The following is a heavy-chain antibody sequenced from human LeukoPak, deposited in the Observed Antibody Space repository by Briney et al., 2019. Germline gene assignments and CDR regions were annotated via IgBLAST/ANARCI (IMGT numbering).Heavy chain of an antibody. CDR3: ARLPGGGYCSSTSCEIDY. V-gene: IGHV4-39*01. CDR1: GGSISSSSYY. Sequence: PSETLSLTCTVSGGSISSSSYYWGWXRQPPXXGXEWIGSIYYSGSTYYNPSLKSRVTISVDTSKNQFSLKLSSVTAADTAVYYCARLPGGGYCSSTSCEIDYWGQGTLVTVSS. J-gene: IGHJ4*02. CDR2: IYYSGST. D-gene: IGHD2-2*01.